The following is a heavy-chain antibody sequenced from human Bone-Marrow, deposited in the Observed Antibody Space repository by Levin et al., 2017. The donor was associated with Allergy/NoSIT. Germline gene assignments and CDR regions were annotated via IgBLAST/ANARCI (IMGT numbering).Heavy chain of an antibody. J-gene: IGHJ5*02. Sequence: VASVKVSCAASGFTFSSYWMSWVRQAPGEGLEWVANIKQDGSEKYYVDSVKGRFTISRDNAKNSLYLQMNSLRAEDTAVYYCARALVDFWSGYYSRGMSWFDPWGQGTLVTVSS. D-gene: IGHD3-3*01. CDR2: IKQDGSEK. CDR3: ARALVDFWSGYYSRGMSWFDP. V-gene: IGHV3-7*03. CDR1: GFTFSSYW.